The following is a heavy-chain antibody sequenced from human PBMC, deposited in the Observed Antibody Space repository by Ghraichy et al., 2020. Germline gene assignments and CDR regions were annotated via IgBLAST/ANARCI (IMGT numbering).Heavy chain of an antibody. CDR2: IIPIFGTA. D-gene: IGHD3-3*01. J-gene: IGHJ5*02. CDR3: ARGYDFWSGYYRFDP. Sequence: SVKVSCKASGGTFSSYAISWVRQAPGQGLEWMGGIIPIFGTANYAQKFQGRVTITADESTSTAYMELSSLRSEDTAVYYCARGYDFWSGYYRFDPWGQGTLVTVSS. V-gene: IGHV1-69*13. CDR1: GGTFSSYA.